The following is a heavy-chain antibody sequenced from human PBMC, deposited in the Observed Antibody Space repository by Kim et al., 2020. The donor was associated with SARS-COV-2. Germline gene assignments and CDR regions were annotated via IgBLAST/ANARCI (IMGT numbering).Heavy chain of an antibody. V-gene: IGHV4-4*07. CDR2: IQSGGRS. CDR1: GDSISSSR. J-gene: IGHJ3*02. Sequence: SETLSLTCTVSGDSISSSRWSWIRQTAGKGLEWIGRIQSGGRSDYNPSLKSRVTVSLDMSKSQFSLKLPPLTAAARAVFYLAGTKVPPPFGAFIIWGQGT. CDR3: AGTKVPPPFGAFII. D-gene: IGHD2-2*01.